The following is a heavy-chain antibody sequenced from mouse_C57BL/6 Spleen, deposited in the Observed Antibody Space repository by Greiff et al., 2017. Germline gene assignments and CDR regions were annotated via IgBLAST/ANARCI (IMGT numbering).Heavy chain of an antibody. CDR1: GFTFSDYG. CDR3: ATGSNQAWFAY. J-gene: IGHJ3*01. V-gene: IGHV5-17*01. D-gene: IGHD2-5*01. Sequence: EVQLVESGGGLVKPGGSLKLSCAASGFTFSDYGMHWVRQAPEKGLEWVAYISSGSSTIYYADTVKGRFTISRDNAKNTLFLQMTSLRSEDTAMYYCATGSNQAWFAYWGQGTLVTVSA. CDR2: ISSGSSTI.